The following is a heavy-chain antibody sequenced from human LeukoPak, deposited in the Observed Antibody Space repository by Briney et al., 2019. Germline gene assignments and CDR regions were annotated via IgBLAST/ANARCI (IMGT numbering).Heavy chain of an antibody. CDR3: ARLRSGSYYFDY. J-gene: IGHJ4*02. D-gene: IGHD3-10*01. V-gene: IGHV4-31*03. CDR1: GGSISSGGYY. CDR2: IYYSGST. Sequence: PSETLSLTCTVSGGSISSGGYYWSWIRQHRGKGLEWIGYIYYSGSTYYKPSLKRRVIISVDTSKNQFSLKLSSVTAADTAVYSCARLRSGSYYFDYWGQGTLVTVSS.